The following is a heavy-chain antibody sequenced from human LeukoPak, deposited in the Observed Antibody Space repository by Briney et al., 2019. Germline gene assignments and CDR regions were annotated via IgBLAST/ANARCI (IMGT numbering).Heavy chain of an antibody. CDR2: IYYSGYT. Sequence: SETLSLTCTVSGGSISNYYWSWIRQPPGKGLEYIGYIYYSGYTNYNPSLKSRVTISVDTSKNQFSLKLSSVTAADTAVYYCARETSQKGAHYMDVWGKGTTATISS. V-gene: IGHV4-59*01. CDR1: GGSISNYY. CDR3: ARETSQKGAHYMDV. D-gene: IGHD3-16*01. J-gene: IGHJ6*03.